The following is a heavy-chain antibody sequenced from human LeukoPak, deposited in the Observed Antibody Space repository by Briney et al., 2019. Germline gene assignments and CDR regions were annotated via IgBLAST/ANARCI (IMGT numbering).Heavy chain of an antibody. CDR1: GFTLSNYG. CDR2: ISTGSRYI. V-gene: IGHV3-21*06. J-gene: IGHJ5*02. D-gene: IGHD2-2*01. Sequence: SGGSLRLSCAASGFTLSNYGMNWVRQAPGKGLEWVSSISTGSRYIYYTDSLRGRFTISRDDAKNTLYLQMNSLRAEDTAVYYCARADCSSSTCYLRRSWFDPWGQGTLVTVSS. CDR3: ARADCSSSTCYLRRSWFDP.